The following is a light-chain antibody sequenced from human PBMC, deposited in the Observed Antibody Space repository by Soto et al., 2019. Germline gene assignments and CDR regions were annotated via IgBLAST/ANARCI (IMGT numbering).Light chain of an antibody. CDR1: QSVSSSY. CDR2: GAS. CDR3: QQYGSSPPIT. V-gene: IGKV3-20*01. Sequence: DIVLTQHPGTLSLSPGERATLSCRSSQSVSSSYLTWYQQKPGQAPRLLIYGASSRATGIPDRFSGSGSGTDFNLTISRLEPEDFAVYYCQQYGSSPPITFGQGTRLEIK. J-gene: IGKJ5*01.